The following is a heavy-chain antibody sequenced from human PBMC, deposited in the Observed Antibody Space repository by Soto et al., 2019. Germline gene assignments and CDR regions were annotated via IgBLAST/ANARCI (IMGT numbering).Heavy chain of an antibody. V-gene: IGHV3-73*02. D-gene: IGHD2-15*01. Sequence: EVQLVESGGGLVQPGGSLKLSCADSGFTFSGSAMHWVRQASGKGLEWVGRIRSKANSYATAYAASVKGRFTISRDDSKNTAYLQMNSLKTEDTAVYYCTSGVDFDYWGQGTLVTVSS. CDR2: IRSKANSYAT. CDR1: GFTFSGSA. CDR3: TSGVDFDY. J-gene: IGHJ4*02.